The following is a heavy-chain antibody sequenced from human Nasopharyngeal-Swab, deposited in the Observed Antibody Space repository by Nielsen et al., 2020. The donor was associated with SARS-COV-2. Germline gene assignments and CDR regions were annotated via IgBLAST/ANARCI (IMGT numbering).Heavy chain of an antibody. D-gene: IGHD2/OR15-2a*01. Sequence: TETLSLTCTVSGGSISSYYWSWIRQPPGKGLEWIGYIYYSGSTNYNPSLKSRVTISVDTSKNQFSLKLSSVTAADTAVYYCARLKNSYYYGMDVWGQGTTVTVSS. CDR2: IYYSGST. V-gene: IGHV4-59*08. J-gene: IGHJ6*02. CDR1: GGSISSYY. CDR3: ARLKNSYYYGMDV.